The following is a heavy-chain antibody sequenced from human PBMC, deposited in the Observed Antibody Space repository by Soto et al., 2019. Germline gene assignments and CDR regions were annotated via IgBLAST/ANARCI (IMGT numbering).Heavy chain of an antibody. D-gene: IGHD3-3*01. CDR2: IWYDGSLE. CDR3: AKPRYDFWSGYYHPFNY. Sequence: QVQLVESGGGVVQPGRSLRLSCAASGFSFSSFGMHWIRQAPGKGLEWVAIIWYDGSLEYYADSVKGRFTISRDNSKNTLYLQMNSLGVEDAAVYYCAKPRYDFWSGYYHPFNYWGQGPLVTVAA. V-gene: IGHV3-33*03. J-gene: IGHJ4*02. CDR1: GFSFSSFG.